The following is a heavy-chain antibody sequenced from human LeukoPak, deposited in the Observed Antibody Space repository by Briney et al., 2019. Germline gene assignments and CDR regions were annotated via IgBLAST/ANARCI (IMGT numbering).Heavy chain of an antibody. J-gene: IGHJ6*03. Sequence: KPGGSLRLSCAASGSTFSDYYMRWIRQAPGKGLEWVSYISSSGSTIYYADSVKGRFSISRDNAKNSLYLQMNSLRAEDTAVYYCARDVGWVGATNYMDVWGKGTTVTVSS. CDR3: ARDVGWVGATNYMDV. CDR2: ISSSGSTI. D-gene: IGHD1-26*01. V-gene: IGHV3-11*04. CDR1: GSTFSDYY.